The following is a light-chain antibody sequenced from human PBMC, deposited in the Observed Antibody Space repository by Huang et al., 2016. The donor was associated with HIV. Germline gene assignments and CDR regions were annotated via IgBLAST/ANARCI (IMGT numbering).Light chain of an antibody. Sequence: EIVLTQSPATLSLSPGERASLSCWASQSVSSYLAWYQQKPGQAPRLLIYDASKSATGIPARFSGSGSGTEFTLTISSLEPEDFAIYYCQHRSNWPRVTFGQGTRLEIK. J-gene: IGKJ5*01. CDR1: QSVSSY. V-gene: IGKV3-11*01. CDR2: DAS. CDR3: QHRSNWPRVT.